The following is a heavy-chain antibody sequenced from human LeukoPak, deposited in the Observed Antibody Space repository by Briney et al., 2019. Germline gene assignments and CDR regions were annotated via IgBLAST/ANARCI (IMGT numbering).Heavy chain of an antibody. CDR2: IRYDGSNK. CDR3: AKEGPGVVRTRWFDP. V-gene: IGHV3-30*02. J-gene: IGHJ5*02. CDR1: GFTFSHYG. D-gene: IGHD3-3*01. Sequence: PGRSLRLSCAASGFTFSHYGVHWVRQAPGKGLEWVAFIRYDGSNKYYADSVKGRFTISRDNSKNTLYLQMNSLRAEDTAVYYCAKEGPGVVRTRWFDPWGQGTLVTVSS.